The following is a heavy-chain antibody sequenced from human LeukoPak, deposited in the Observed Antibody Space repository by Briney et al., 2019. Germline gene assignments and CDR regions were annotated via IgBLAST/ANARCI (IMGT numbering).Heavy chain of an antibody. J-gene: IGHJ6*02. Sequence: SQTLSLTCTVSGGSISSGDYYWSWIRQPPGKGLEWIGYIYYSGSTYYNPSLKSRVTISVDTSKNQFSLKLSSVTAADTAVYYCARDGLGDILTGYPDPYGMDVWGQGTTVTVSS. CDR2: IYYSGST. D-gene: IGHD3-9*01. CDR3: ARDGLGDILTGYPDPYGMDV. V-gene: IGHV4-30-4*01. CDR1: GGSISSGDYY.